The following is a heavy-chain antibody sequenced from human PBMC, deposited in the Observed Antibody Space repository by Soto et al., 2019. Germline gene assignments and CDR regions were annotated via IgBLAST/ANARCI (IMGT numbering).Heavy chain of an antibody. D-gene: IGHD2-15*01. CDR2: IYNSGST. Sequence: QLQLQESGSGLVKPSQTLSLTCAVSGGAISSGGYSWSWIRQPPGKGLEWIGYIYNSGSTYYNPSLNSRVNISVDRSKNQFSLKLSSVTAADTAVYYCAREGYCSGGSCRDGMDVVGQGTTITVSS. J-gene: IGHJ6*02. V-gene: IGHV4-30-2*01. CDR1: GGAISSGGYS. CDR3: AREGYCSGGSCRDGMDV.